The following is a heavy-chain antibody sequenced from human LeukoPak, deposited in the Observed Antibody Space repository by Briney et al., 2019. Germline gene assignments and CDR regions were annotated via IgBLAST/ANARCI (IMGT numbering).Heavy chain of an antibody. D-gene: IGHD7-27*01. CDR2: IIPILGTG. Sequence: GASVKVSCKASGYTFNTYAISWVRQAPGQGLEWMGGIIPILGTGNYAQKFQGRVTITADKSTRTAYMELSSLRSEDTAVYYCARDHDLTGTYEYLKYWGQGTLVTVSS. V-gene: IGHV1-69*06. CDR3: ARDHDLTGTYEYLKY. CDR1: GYTFNTYA. J-gene: IGHJ1*01.